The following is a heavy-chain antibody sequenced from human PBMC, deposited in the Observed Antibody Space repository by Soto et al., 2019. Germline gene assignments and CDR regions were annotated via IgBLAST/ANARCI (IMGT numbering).Heavy chain of an antibody. CDR3: AHRWSKGRYDFDY. J-gene: IGHJ4*02. CDR2: IYWDDDK. D-gene: IGHD6-19*01. Sequence: QITLKESGPTMVTPTQTLTLTCTFSGFSRITSGVGVGWLSHPPGNALEWLALIYWDDDKRSSPFLKSRLTIIQDTSNSQVVLTVTTMDLVDTATYYFAHRWSKGRYDFDYWGQGALGTVSS. V-gene: IGHV2-5*02. CDR1: GFSRITSGVG.